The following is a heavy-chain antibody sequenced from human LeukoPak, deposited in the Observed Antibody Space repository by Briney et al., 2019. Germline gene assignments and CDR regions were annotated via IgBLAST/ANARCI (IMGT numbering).Heavy chain of an antibody. D-gene: IGHD2-8*02. J-gene: IGHJ6*04. V-gene: IGHV1-69*13. CDR3: ARAPALVYGMDV. Sequence: ASVKVSCKASGGTFSSYAISWVRQAPGQGLEWMGGIIPIFGTANYAQKFQGRVTITADESTSTAYMELSSLRSEDTAVYYCARAPALVYGMDVWGKGTTVTIS. CDR1: GGTFSSYA. CDR2: IIPIFGTA.